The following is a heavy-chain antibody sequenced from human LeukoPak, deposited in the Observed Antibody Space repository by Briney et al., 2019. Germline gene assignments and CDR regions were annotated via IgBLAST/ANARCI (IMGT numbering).Heavy chain of an antibody. D-gene: IGHD6-19*01. V-gene: IGHV4-39*07. CDR1: GGSFSSSSYF. Sequence: PSETLSLTCTVSGGSFSSSSYFWGWIRQPPGKGLEWIGSIYYSGSTYYNPSLKSRVTISVDTSKNQFSLKLSSVTAADTAVYYCARGGSSGWYVWFDPWGQGTLVTVSS. CDR2: IYYSGST. J-gene: IGHJ5*02. CDR3: ARGGSSGWYVWFDP.